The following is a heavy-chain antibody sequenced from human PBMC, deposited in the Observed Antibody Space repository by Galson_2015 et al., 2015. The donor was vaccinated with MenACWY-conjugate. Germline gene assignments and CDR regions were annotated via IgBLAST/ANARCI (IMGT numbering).Heavy chain of an antibody. J-gene: IGHJ5*02. CDR2: INAGNGNT. D-gene: IGHD2-15*01. Sequence: SVKVSCKASGYTFTSYAMHWVRQAPGQRLEWMGWINAGNGNTKYSQKFQGRVTITRGTSASTAYMELSSLRSEDTAVYYCARESSGVVVVAATPDNWFDPWGQGTLVTVSS. CDR3: ARESSGVVVVAATPDNWFDP. V-gene: IGHV1-3*01. CDR1: GYTFTSYA.